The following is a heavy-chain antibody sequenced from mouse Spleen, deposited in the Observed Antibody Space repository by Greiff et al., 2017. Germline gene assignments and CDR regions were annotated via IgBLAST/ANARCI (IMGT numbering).Heavy chain of an antibody. CDR2: IWGDGST. CDR3: ASYDYDVGD. V-gene: IGHV2-6-7*01. Sequence: VQLQQSGPGLVAPSQSLSITCTVSGFSLTGYGVNWVRQPPGKGLEWLGMIWGDGSTDYNSALKSRLSISKDNSKSQVFLKMNSLQTDDTAMYYCASYDYDVGDWGQGTLVTVSA. D-gene: IGHD2-4*01. CDR1: GFSLTGYG. J-gene: IGHJ3*01.